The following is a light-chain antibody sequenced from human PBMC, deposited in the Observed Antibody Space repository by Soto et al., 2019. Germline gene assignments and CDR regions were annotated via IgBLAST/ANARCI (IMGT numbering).Light chain of an antibody. CDR2: GAS. Sequence: IVMTQSPATLSVSPGERATLSCRASQSVSSRYLAWYQQKPGQAPRLLIYGASSRATGIPDRFSGSGSGTDFTLTISRLEPEDFAVYYCQQYGSSPQLIPFGQGTRQEI. CDR3: QQYGSSPQLIP. J-gene: IGKJ5*01. V-gene: IGKV3-20*01. CDR1: QSVSSRY.